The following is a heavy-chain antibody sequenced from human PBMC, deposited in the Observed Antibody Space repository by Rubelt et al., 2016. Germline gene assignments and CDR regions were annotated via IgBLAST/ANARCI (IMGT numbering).Heavy chain of an antibody. CDR3: ARFRCGGSCRPPNFYYYYGMDV. J-gene: IGHJ6*02. Sequence: QVQLQQWGAGLLKPSETLSLTCAVYGGSFSGYYWSWIRQPPGKGLEWIGEINHSGSTNYNPSFKSRGTISVDTSKNQFYLKLSSVTAADTAVYYCARFRCGGSCRPPNFYYYYGMDVWGQGTTVTVSS. D-gene: IGHD2-15*01. CDR1: GGSFSGYY. V-gene: IGHV4-34*01. CDR2: INHSGST.